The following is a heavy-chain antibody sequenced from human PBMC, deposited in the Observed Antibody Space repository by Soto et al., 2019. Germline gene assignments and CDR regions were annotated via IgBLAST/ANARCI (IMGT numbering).Heavy chain of an antibody. Sequence: GGSLRLSCAASGFTFSSYGMHWVRQAPGKGLEWVAVISYDGSNKYYADSVKGRFTISRDNSKNTLYLQMNSLRAEDTAVYYCAKDGGAAAAPPYYYGMDVWGQGTTVTVS. CDR3: AKDGGAAAAPPYYYGMDV. CDR1: GFTFSSYG. V-gene: IGHV3-30*18. CDR2: ISYDGSNK. D-gene: IGHD6-13*01. J-gene: IGHJ6*02.